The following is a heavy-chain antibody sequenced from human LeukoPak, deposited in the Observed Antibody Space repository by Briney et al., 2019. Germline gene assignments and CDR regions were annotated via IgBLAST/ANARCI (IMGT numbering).Heavy chain of an antibody. CDR2: INPNSGGT. V-gene: IGHV1-2*02. D-gene: IGHD3-9*01. J-gene: IGHJ3*02. Sequence: GASVKVSCKASGYTFTGYYMHWVRQAPGQGLEWMGWINPNSGGTNYAQKFQGRVTMTRDTSISTAYMELSRLRSDDTAVYYCARDQGGTILRPYAFDIWGQGTMVTVSS. CDR1: GYTFTGYY. CDR3: ARDQGGTILRPYAFDI.